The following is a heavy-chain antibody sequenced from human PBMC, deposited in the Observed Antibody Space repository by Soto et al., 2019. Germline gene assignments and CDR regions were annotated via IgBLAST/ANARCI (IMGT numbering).Heavy chain of an antibody. CDR1: VFTCTSYS. J-gene: IGHJ5*02. V-gene: IGHV3-48*02. CDR2: ITSKSTTI. D-gene: IGHD3-16*01. Sequence: GGSLRLSCAASVFTCTSYSMNWFRQAPGQGLEWVSYITSKSTTIKYADSVKGRFTVSRDNAKNSLYLQLNSLRDEDTAVYYCAREMGACSDSSCYPGPYDSWGQGTLVTVSS. CDR3: AREMGACSDSSCYPGPYDS.